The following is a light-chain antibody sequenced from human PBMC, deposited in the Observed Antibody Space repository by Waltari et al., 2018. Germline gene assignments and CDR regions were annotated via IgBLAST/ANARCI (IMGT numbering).Light chain of an antibody. J-gene: IGKJ1*01. V-gene: IGKV3-20*01. Sequence: VLTQSPGTLALSPGETATLSCRARQSISKYLVWYQQKPGHAPRLLIYAASTTATGVPDRFSGSGYGTDFTLTISRLEPEDFAVYYCQNHERLPATFGQGTKVEIK. CDR1: QSISKY. CDR2: AAS. CDR3: QNHERLPAT.